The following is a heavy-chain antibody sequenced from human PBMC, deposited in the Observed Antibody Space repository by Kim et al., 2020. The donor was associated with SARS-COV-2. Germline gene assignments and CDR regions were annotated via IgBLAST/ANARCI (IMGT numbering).Heavy chain of an antibody. D-gene: IGHD3-22*01. CDR3: AKLYYYDSSGYYPHYYSYGMDV. V-gene: IGHV4-39*01. Sequence: SETLSLTCTVSGGSISSSSYYWGWIRQPPGKGLEWIGSIYYSGSTYYNPSLKSRVTISVDTTKNPFSLKLSSVTAADTAVYYCAKLYYYDSSGYYPHYYSYGMDVWGQGTTVTVSS. CDR1: GGSISSSSYY. J-gene: IGHJ6*02. CDR2: IYYSGST.